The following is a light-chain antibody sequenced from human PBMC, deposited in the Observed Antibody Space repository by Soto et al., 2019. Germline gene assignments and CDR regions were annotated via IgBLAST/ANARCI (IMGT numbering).Light chain of an antibody. V-gene: IGKV3-20*01. CDR1: QSVDSSF. Sequence: EIVLTQSPGSLSLSPGERATLSCRASQSVDSSFFAWYQQKPGQAPRLLIYGGSNRATGIPDRVSGSGYGTDFTLPNSRLEPEDFAVYYCQQHVSSVTFGQGTKVEMK. CDR3: QQHVSSVT. CDR2: GGS. J-gene: IGKJ1*01.